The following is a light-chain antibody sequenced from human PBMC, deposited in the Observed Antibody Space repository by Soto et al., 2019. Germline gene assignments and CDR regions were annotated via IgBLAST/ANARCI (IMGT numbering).Light chain of an antibody. CDR2: AAS. V-gene: IGKV1-27*01. CDR1: QGIGNF. J-gene: IGKJ1*01. CDR3: QKYNSAPWT. Sequence: DLQMTQSPSSLSASEGDRVTITCRASQGIGNFLAWYQQKPGKVPKLLIYAASTLQSGVPSRFSGSGSWTDFTLTISSLQPEDFASYYCQKYNSAPWTFGQGTKVESK.